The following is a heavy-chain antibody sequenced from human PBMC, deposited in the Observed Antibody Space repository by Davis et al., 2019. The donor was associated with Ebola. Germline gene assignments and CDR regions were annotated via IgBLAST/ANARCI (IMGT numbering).Heavy chain of an antibody. Sequence: GESLKISCAASGFTFSSYSMNWVRQAPGKGLEWVSYISYTNIVHYADSVKGRFTISRDNSKNTLYLQMNSLRAEDTAVYYCAKDEWGIAVANVDYWGQGTLVTVSS. CDR1: GFTFSSYS. CDR2: ISYTNIV. V-gene: IGHV3-48*01. J-gene: IGHJ4*02. D-gene: IGHD6-19*01. CDR3: AKDEWGIAVANVDY.